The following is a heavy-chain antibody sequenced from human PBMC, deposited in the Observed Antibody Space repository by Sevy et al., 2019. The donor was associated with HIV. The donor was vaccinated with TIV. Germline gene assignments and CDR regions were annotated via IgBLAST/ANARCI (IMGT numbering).Heavy chain of an antibody. V-gene: IGHV3-30*02. CDR1: GFSFRSYG. CDR3: VKEGGGEGGDH. J-gene: IGHJ4*02. D-gene: IGHD2-21*01. Sequence: GGSLRLSCAASGFSFRSYGMHWVGQAPGKGLEWMSYIQYDGSNKDYADSVKGRFTISRDNSKNTLYLQMNRLRVEDTAVFYCVKEGGGEGGDHWGQGTLVTVSS. CDR2: IQYDGSNK.